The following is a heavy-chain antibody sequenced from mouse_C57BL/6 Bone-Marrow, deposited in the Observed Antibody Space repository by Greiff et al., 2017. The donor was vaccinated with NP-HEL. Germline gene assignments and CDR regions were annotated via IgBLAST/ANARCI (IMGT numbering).Heavy chain of an antibody. Sequence: VQLKESGPELVKPGASVKMSCKASGYTFTDYNMHWVKQSHGKSLEWIGYINPNNGGTSYNQKFKGKATLTVNKSSSTAYMELRSLTSEDSAVYYGARRLLWLRGYFDDWGQGTTLTVSS. CDR1: GYTFTDYN. CDR2: INPNNGGT. CDR3: ARRLLWLRGYFDD. D-gene: IGHD2-9*01. J-gene: IGHJ2*01. V-gene: IGHV1-22*01.